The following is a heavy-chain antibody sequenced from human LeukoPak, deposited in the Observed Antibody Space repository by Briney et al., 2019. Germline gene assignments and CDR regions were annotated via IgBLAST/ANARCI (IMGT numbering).Heavy chain of an antibody. J-gene: IGHJ4*02. CDR3: ARDYSSGWYDY. D-gene: IGHD6-19*01. V-gene: IGHV1-69*04. Sequence: ASVKVSCKASGGTFSSYAFSWVRRTPGQGLEWMGRIIPIIGIANYAQKFQGRVTITADKSTSTAYMELRSLRSEDTAVYYCARDYSSGWYDYWGQGTLVTVSS. CDR2: IIPIIGIA. CDR1: GGTFSSYA.